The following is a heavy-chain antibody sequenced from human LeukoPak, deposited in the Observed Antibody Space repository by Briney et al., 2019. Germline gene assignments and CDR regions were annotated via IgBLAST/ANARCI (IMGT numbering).Heavy chain of an antibody. V-gene: IGHV3-20*01. D-gene: IGHD6-6*01. CDR2: INWNGGST. J-gene: IGHJ4*02. CDR3: ARGDSSSYFDY. CDR1: GFTFDDYG. Sequence: GGSLRLSCAAPGFTFDDYGMSWVRQAPGKGLEWVSGINWNGGSTGYADSVKGRFTISRDNAKNSLYLQMNSLRAEDTALYHCARGDSSSYFDYWGQGTLVTVSS.